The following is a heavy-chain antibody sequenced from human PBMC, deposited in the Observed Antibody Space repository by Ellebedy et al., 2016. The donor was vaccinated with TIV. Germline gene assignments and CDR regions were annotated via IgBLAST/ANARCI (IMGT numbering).Heavy chain of an antibody. CDR3: ARFHGDYHPYYFDY. D-gene: IGHD4-17*01. Sequence: GESLKISCAASGFTFNKYAMSWVRQAQGQGLEWVAAISGRGRRIYYGDSVKGRFTISRDTSRSTLYLQMDTLRAEDTAVYHCARFHGDYHPYYFDYWGQGTLVSVSS. V-gene: IGHV3-23*01. CDR2: ISGRGRRI. CDR1: GFTFNKYA. J-gene: IGHJ4*02.